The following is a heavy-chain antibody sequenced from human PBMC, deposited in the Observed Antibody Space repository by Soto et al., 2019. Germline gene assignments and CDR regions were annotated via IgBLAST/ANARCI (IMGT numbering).Heavy chain of an antibody. CDR1: GYSITNNW. CDR3: ARHRAYCTGGTCYSGVRDAFDI. CDR2: IYPADSDT. V-gene: IGHV5-51*01. D-gene: IGHD2-15*01. Sequence: EEQLVQSGAEVKKPGESLKISCKGSGYSITNNWIGWVRQMPGKGLEWVGIIYPADSDTRYSPSFQGQVTISADKSITTAYLQWSSLKASDTAIYYCARHRAYCTGGTCYSGVRDAFDIWGQGTMVTVSS. J-gene: IGHJ3*02.